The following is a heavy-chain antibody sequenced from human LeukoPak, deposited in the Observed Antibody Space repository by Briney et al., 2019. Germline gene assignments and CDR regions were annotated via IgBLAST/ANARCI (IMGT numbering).Heavy chain of an antibody. D-gene: IGHD2-21*02. V-gene: IGHV3-72*01. CDR2: SRNKANSYAT. CDR1: GFSFSDHY. J-gene: IGHJ4*02. CDR3: ATSVVPATPFDY. Sequence: PGGSLRLSCAASGFSFSDHYMDWVRQAPGKGVEWVSRSRNKANSYATEYAASVEGRFTISRDDSKNSMFLHMNSLKTDDTAMYYCATSVVPATPFDYWGQGTLVTVSS.